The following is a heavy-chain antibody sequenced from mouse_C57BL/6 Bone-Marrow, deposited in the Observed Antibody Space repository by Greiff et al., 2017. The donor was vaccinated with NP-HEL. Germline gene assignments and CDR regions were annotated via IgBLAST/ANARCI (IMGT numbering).Heavy chain of an antibody. Sequence: QVQLKESGAELARPGASVKMSCKASGYTFTSYTMHWVKQRPGQGLEWIGYLNPSSGYTKYNQKFKDKATLTADKSSSTAYMQLSSLTSEDSAVYYCARKESGHWYFDVWGTGTTVTVSS. CDR1: GYTFTSYT. V-gene: IGHV1-4*01. J-gene: IGHJ1*03. CDR2: LNPSSGYT. D-gene: IGHD3-1*01. CDR3: ARKESGHWYFDV.